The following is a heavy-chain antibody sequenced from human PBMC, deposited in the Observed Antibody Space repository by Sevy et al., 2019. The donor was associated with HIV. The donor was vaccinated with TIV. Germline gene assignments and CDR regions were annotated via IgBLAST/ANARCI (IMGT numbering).Heavy chain of an antibody. V-gene: IGHV3-74*01. CDR2: VNSDGSST. CDR3: ARGAAAGTFDY. J-gene: IGHJ4*02. D-gene: IGHD6-13*01. Sequence: GGSLRLSCAASGFTFSSYWMHWVRQAPGKGLVWVSRVNSDGSSTSYADSVKGRFTISRDNAKNTQYLQMNSLGAEDTAVYYCARGAAAGTFDYWGQGTLVTVSS. CDR1: GFTFSSYW.